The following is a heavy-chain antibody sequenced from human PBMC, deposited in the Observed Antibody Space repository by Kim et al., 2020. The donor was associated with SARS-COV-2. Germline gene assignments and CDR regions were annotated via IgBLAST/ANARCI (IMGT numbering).Heavy chain of an antibody. CDR1: GDTFISYG. D-gene: IGHD6-19*01. CDR3: ARHGSGWSYFDY. CDR2: ISAYNGNT. Sequence: ASVKVSCKASGDTFISYGISWVRQAPGQGLEWMGWISAYNGNTNYAQKLQGRVTMTTDTSTSTAYMELRSLRSDDTTVYYCARHGSGWSYFDYWGQGTLVTVSS. V-gene: IGHV1-18*01. J-gene: IGHJ4*02.